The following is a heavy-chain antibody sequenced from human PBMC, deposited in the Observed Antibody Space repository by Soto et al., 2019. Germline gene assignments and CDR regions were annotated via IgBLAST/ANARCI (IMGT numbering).Heavy chain of an antibody. CDR3: AKDKPKHPEYYYGMDV. Sequence: GGSLRLSCAASGFTFSSYAMHWVRQAPGKGLEWVAVISYDGSNKYYADSVKGRFTISRDNSKNTLYLQMNSLRAEDTAVYYCAKDKPKHPEYYYGMDVWGQGTTVTVSS. CDR2: ISYDGSNK. D-gene: IGHD2-21*01. CDR1: GFTFSSYA. J-gene: IGHJ6*02. V-gene: IGHV3-30-3*01.